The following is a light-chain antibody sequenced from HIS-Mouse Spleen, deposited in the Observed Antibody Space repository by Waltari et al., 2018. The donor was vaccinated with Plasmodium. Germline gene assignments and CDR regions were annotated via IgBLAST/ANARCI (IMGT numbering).Light chain of an antibody. V-gene: IGKV3-15*01. CDR3: QQYNSWPRT. Sequence: ELVMTQSPATLSVSQGERATLSCRGSQSGSSNLAWYQQKPGQAPRLLIYGASTRATGIPARFSGSGSGTEFTLTISSMQSEDFAVYYCQQYNSWPRTFGQGTKVEIK. CDR1: QSGSSN. CDR2: GAS. J-gene: IGKJ1*01.